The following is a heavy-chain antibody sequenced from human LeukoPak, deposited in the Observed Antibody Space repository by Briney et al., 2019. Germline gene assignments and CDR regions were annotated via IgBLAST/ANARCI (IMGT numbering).Heavy chain of an antibody. CDR3: ASPFYYDSIPHAFDI. D-gene: IGHD3-22*01. CDR1: GFTFSSYG. CDR2: IWYDGSNK. J-gene: IGHJ3*02. Sequence: PGRSLRLSCAASGFTFSSYGMHWVRQAPGKGLEWVAVIWYDGSNKYYADSVKGRFTISRDNSKNTLYLQMNSLRAEDTAVYYCASPFYYDSIPHAFDIWGQGTMVTVSS. V-gene: IGHV3-33*01.